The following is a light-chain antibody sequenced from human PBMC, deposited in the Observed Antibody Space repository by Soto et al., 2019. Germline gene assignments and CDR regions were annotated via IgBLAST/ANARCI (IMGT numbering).Light chain of an antibody. CDR1: QSVTSN. V-gene: IGKV3-15*01. J-gene: IGKJ1*01. CDR3: QQYNKWPRT. CDR2: GAS. Sequence: LVLTRSPATPSQSPCFCATQTRSASQSVTSNYLAWYQQKPGQAPRLLIYGASNRATGIPARFSGSGSETDFTLTISSLESEDFAVYYCQQYNKWPRTFGQGTKVDIK.